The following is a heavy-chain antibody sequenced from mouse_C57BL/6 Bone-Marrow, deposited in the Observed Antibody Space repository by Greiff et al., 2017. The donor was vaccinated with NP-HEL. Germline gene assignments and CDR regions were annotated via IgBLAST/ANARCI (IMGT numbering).Heavy chain of an antibody. CDR3: ARSGDYYSNYEDFDV. D-gene: IGHD2-5*01. CDR2: IYPGDGDT. J-gene: IGHJ1*03. CDR1: GYAFSSYW. Sequence: QVQLKQSGAELVKPGASVKISCKASGYAFSSYWMNWVKQRPGKGLEWIGQIYPGDGDTNYNGKFKGKATLTADKSSSTAYMQLSSLTSEDSAVYFCARSGDYYSNYEDFDVWGTGTTVTVSS. V-gene: IGHV1-80*01.